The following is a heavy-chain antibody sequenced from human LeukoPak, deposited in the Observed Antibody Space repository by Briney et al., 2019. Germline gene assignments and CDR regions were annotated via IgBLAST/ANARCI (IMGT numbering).Heavy chain of an antibody. CDR2: IWYDGSNK. D-gene: IGHD6-13*01. V-gene: IGHV3-33*01. Sequence: GGSLRLSCAASGFTFSNYGMHWVRQAPGKGLEWVAVIWYDGSNKYYADSVKGRFTISRDNSKNTLYLQMNSLRAEDTAVYYCARAGRKGYSSSWVDYWGQGTLVTVSS. CDR3: ARAGRKGYSSSWVDY. J-gene: IGHJ4*02. CDR1: GFTFSNYG.